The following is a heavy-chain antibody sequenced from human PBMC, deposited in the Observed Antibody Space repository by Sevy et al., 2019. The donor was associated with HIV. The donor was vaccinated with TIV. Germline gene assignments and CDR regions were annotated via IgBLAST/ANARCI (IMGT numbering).Heavy chain of an antibody. CDR2: ITPNNGNT. CDR1: GYTFTNYH. V-gene: IGHV1-18*01. D-gene: IGHD1-26*01. CDR3: ARAPSGSQGPGQYFHH. J-gene: IGHJ1*01. Sequence: ASVKVSCKASGYTFTNYHITWVRQAPGQGLEWMGWITPNNGNTNYDQRLQGRVTMTTDTSTNTAYMELRSLRSDDTAVYYCARAPSGSQGPGQYFHHWGQGTLVTVSS.